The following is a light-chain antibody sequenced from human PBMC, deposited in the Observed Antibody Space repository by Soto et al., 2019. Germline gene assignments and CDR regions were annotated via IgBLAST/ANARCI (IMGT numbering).Light chain of an antibody. J-gene: IGKJ4*01. Sequence: EVVMTQSPATLSVSPGERATLSCRASQSVINNLAWYQQKPGQAPRLLIYGASTRATGIPARFSGGGSGTEFTLTISSLQSEDFAVYYCQQYNNWPPLTFGGGTKVDIK. CDR3: QQYNNWPPLT. CDR2: GAS. V-gene: IGKV3-15*01. CDR1: QSVINN.